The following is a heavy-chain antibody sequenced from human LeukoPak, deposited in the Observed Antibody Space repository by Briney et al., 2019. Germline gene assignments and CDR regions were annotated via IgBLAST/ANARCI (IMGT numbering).Heavy chain of an antibody. Sequence: GGSLRLSCATSGFIFSNYAVNWVRQAPGKGLEWVSIISGSGDTTYYADSVKGRFTISRDNSKNTLYLQMNSLRAEDTAVYYCAKLRTGGLRGGSFDYWGQGTLVTVSS. J-gene: IGHJ4*02. D-gene: IGHD3-16*01. CDR1: GFIFSNYA. V-gene: IGHV3-23*01. CDR2: ISGSGDTT. CDR3: AKLRTGGLRGGSFDY.